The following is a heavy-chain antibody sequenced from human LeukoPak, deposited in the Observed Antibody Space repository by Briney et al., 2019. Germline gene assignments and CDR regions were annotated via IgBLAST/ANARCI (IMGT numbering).Heavy chain of an antibody. CDR2: ISAYNGNT. CDR3: ARVFVLPLLGYCSSTSCPGAWFDP. CDR1: GYTFTSYG. Sequence: GASVKVSCKASGYTFTSYGISWVRQAPGQGLEWMGWISAYNGNTNYAQKLQGRVTMTTDTSTSTAYMELRCLRSDDTAVYYCARVFVLPLLGYCSSTSCPGAWFDPWGQGTLVTVSS. J-gene: IGHJ5*02. D-gene: IGHD2-2*01. V-gene: IGHV1-18*01.